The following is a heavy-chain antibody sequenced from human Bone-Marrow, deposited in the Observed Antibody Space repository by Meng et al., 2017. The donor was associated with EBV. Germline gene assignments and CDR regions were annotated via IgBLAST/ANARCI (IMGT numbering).Heavy chain of an antibody. CDR1: GGSISSGDYS. CDR3: ARGNTFPEYYFGY. Sequence: QLQLQESGSGRVKPSQTLSLTCAGSGGSISSGDYSWSWIRQPPGKGLEWIGNIYHSGSTFYNSSLNSRVTISVDRSKNQFSLKLTSVTAADTAVYYCARGNTFPEYYFGYWGQGTLVTVSS. D-gene: IGHD2/OR15-2a*01. J-gene: IGHJ4*02. CDR2: IYHSGST. V-gene: IGHV4-30-2*01.